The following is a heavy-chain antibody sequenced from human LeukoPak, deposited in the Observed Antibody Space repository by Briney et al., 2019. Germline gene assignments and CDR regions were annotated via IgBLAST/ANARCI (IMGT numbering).Heavy chain of an antibody. J-gene: IGHJ4*02. Sequence: GGSLRLSCAASGFTFSNAWMSWVRQAPGKGLEWVGRIKSKTDGGTTDYAAPVKGRFTISRDDSKNTAYLQMNSLKTEDTAVYYCTRRGYSSSWPDYWGQGTLVTVSS. D-gene: IGHD6-13*01. CDR1: GFTFSNAW. V-gene: IGHV3-15*01. CDR3: TRRGYSSSWPDY. CDR2: IKSKTDGGTT.